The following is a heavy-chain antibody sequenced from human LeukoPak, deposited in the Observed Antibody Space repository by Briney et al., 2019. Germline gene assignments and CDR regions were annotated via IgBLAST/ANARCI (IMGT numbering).Heavy chain of an antibody. Sequence: SETLSLTCAVYGGSFSGYYWSWIRQPPGKGLEWIGEINHSGSTNYSPSLKSRVTISVDTSKNQFSLKLSSVTAADTAVYYCARLGLWFGELGYGYWGQGTLVTVSS. V-gene: IGHV4-34*01. CDR1: GGSFSGYY. CDR3: ARLGLWFGELGYGY. CDR2: INHSGST. D-gene: IGHD3-10*01. J-gene: IGHJ4*02.